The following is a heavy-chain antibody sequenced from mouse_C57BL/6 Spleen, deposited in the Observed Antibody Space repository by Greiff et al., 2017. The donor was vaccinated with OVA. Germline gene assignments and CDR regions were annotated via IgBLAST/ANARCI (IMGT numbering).Heavy chain of an antibody. CDR2: IDPSDSYT. CDR3: ARREDYGNLYAMDY. V-gene: IGHV1-69*01. D-gene: IGHD2-1*01. CDR1: GYTFTSYW. Sequence: QVQLQQPGAELVMPGASVKLSCKASGYTFTSYWMHWVKQRPGQGLEWIGEIDPSDSYTNYNQKFKGKSTLTVDKSSSTAYMQLSSLTSEDSAVFYCARREDYGNLYAMDYWGQGTSVTVSS. J-gene: IGHJ4*01.